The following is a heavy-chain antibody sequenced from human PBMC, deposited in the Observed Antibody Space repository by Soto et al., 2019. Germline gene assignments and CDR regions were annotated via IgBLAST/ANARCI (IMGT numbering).Heavy chain of an antibody. J-gene: IGHJ4*02. CDR1: GGTFSNHA. D-gene: IGHD5-18*01. CDR3: ARRHEVYTYGYVPFDF. V-gene: IGHV1-69*06. Sequence: QVQLVQSGAEVKKPGSSVKVSCKASGGTFSNHAISWLRQAPGQGLDWMGGIIPFFGTTDYAQSFQGRVTITADKSTSTAYFELSSLTSEDTAVYYCARRHEVYTYGYVPFDFWGQGTAVTVSS. CDR2: IIPFFGTT.